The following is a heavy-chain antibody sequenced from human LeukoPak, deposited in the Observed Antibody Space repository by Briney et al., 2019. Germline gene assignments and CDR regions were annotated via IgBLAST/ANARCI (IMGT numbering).Heavy chain of an antibody. V-gene: IGHV1-69*05. CDR2: IIPIFGTA. CDR1: GGTFSSYA. CDR3: ARGLGPGEYYFDY. D-gene: IGHD3-16*01. Sequence: ASVKVSCKASGGTFSSYAISWVRQAPGQGLEWMGGIIPIFGTANYAQKFQGRVTITTDESTSTAYMELSSLRSEDTAVYYCARGLGPGEYYFDYWGQGTLATVSS. J-gene: IGHJ4*02.